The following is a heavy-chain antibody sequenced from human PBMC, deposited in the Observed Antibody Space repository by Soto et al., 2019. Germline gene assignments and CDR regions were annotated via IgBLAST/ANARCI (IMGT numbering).Heavy chain of an antibody. CDR2: ISSSGSTI. CDR1: GFTFSDYY. J-gene: IGHJ3*02. V-gene: IGHV3-11*01. CDR3: AIVGGIAVAEAFDI. D-gene: IGHD6-19*01. Sequence: GSLRLSCAASGFTFSDYYMSWIRQAPGKGLEWVSYISSSGSTIYYADSVKGRFTISRDNDKNSLYLQMNSMRAEDTAVYYCAIVGGIAVAEAFDIWGQGTMVTVSS.